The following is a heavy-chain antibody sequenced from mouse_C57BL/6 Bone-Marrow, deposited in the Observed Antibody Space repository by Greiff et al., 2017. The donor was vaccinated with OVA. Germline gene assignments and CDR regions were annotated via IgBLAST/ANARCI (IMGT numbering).Heavy chain of an antibody. CDR3: ARDYSGIFGY. CDR1: GFTFSSYA. V-gene: IGHV5-4*01. CDR2: ISYGGSYT. D-gene: IGHD3-2*02. J-gene: IGHJ3*01. Sequence: EVMLVESGGGLVKPGGSLKLSCAASGFTFSSYAMSWVRQTPEKRLEWVATISYGGSYTYYPDNVKGRFTISRVNAKNRLYLQMCHLKSEDTAMYYCARDYSGIFGYWGQGTLVTVSA.